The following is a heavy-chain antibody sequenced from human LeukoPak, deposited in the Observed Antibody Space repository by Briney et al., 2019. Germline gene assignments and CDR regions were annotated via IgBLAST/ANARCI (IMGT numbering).Heavy chain of an antibody. J-gene: IGHJ4*02. CDR2: INHSGST. Sequence: PGGSLRLSCAASGFTFSSYAMHWVRQPPGKGLEWIGEINHSGSTNYNPSLKSRVTISVDTSKNQFSLKLSSVTAADTAVYYCARGRSGWYGGGDYWGQGTLVTVSS. CDR1: GFTFSSYA. CDR3: ARGRSGWYGGGDY. V-gene: IGHV4-34*01. D-gene: IGHD6-19*01.